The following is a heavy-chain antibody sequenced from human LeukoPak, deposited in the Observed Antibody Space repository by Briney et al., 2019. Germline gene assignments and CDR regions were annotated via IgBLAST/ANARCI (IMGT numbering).Heavy chain of an antibody. Sequence: SVKVSCKASGYTFTGYYMHWVRQAPGQGLEWMGRIIPILGIANYAQKFQGRVTITADKSTSTAYMELSSLRSEDTAVYYCARVASLGYIDYWGQGTLVTVSS. CDR3: ARVASLGYIDY. V-gene: IGHV1-69*04. J-gene: IGHJ4*02. CDR1: GYTFTGYY. CDR2: IIPILGIA.